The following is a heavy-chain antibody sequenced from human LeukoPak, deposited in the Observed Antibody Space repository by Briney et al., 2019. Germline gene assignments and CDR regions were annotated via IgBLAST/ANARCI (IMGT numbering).Heavy chain of an antibody. CDR1: GFTFSSYS. Sequence: GGSLRLSCAASGFTFSSYSINWVRQAPGKGLEWASSISSSSNYIYYADSVKGRFTISRDNAKNSLYLQMNSLRAEDTAFYYCAKDRSGSGSYRDAFDIWGQGTMVTVSS. CDR3: AKDRSGSGSYRDAFDI. J-gene: IGHJ3*02. D-gene: IGHD1-26*01. V-gene: IGHV3-21*04. CDR2: ISSSSNYI.